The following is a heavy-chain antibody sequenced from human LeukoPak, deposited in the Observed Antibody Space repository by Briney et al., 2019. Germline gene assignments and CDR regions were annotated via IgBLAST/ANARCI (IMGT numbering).Heavy chain of an antibody. CDR2: ISGSGGST. CDR3: AKEGGYGYGYKEVGAFDI. Sequence: PGGSLRLSCAASGFTFSSYGMSWVRQAPGKGLEWVSAISGSGGSTYYADSVKGRFTISRDNSKNTLYLQMNSLRAEDTAVYYCAKEGGYGYGYKEVGAFDIWGQGTMVTVSS. J-gene: IGHJ3*02. V-gene: IGHV3-23*01. D-gene: IGHD5-18*01. CDR1: GFTFSSYG.